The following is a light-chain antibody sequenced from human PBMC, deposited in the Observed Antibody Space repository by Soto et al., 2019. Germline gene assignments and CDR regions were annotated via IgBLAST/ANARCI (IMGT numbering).Light chain of an antibody. J-gene: IGKJ1*01. V-gene: IGKV2-40*01. CDR2: SLS. CDR3: MQRKEFPWT. Sequence: DIVMTQAPLSLPVSPGEPAALSRRSWQSLFDIDYGNTYLDWFHQRPGQSPQLLIYSLSYRASGVPDRFSGSGSGTDFTLKISRVEAEDVGVYYCMQRKEFPWTFGQGTKVEIK. CDR1: QSLFDIDYGNTY.